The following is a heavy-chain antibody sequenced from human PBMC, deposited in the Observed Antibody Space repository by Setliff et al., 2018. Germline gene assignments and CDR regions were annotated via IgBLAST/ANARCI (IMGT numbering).Heavy chain of an antibody. J-gene: IGHJ6*03. CDR1: GGTFSDYY. D-gene: IGHD3-3*01. Sequence: PSETLSLTCAAYGGTFSDYYWTWIRQPPGKGLEWIGEINHSGTTNYHPSLRSRVTVSVDTSKNQFSLTLSSVTAADTAVYYCARMSGFQYMDVWGKGTTVTVSS. CDR2: INHSGTT. V-gene: IGHV4-34*01. CDR3: ARMSGFQYMDV.